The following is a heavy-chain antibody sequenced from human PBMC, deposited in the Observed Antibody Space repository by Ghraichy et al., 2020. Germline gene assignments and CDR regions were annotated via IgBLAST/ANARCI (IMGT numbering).Heavy chain of an antibody. CDR3: AKEYGSSGYHYYGMDV. J-gene: IGHJ6*02. CDR1: GFTFSSYA. CDR2: ISGNGGST. V-gene: IGHV3-23*01. D-gene: IGHD3-22*01. Sequence: GGSLRLSCAASGFTFSSYAMSWVRQAPGKGLEWVSAISGNGGSTYYADSVKGRFTISRENSKNTLYLQMNSLRAEDTAVYYCAKEYGSSGYHYYGMDVWGQGTTVTVSS.